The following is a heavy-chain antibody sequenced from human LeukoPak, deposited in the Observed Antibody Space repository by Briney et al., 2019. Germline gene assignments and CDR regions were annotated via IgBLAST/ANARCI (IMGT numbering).Heavy chain of an antibody. CDR3: ATAPDSSGYYYY. CDR2: FDPEDGET. CDR1: GYTLTELS. Sequence: ASVKVSCKVSGYTLTELSMHWVRQAPGKGLEWMGGFDPEDGETIYAQKFQGRVTITEDTSTDTAYMELSSLRSEDTAVYYCATAPDSSGYYYYWGQGTLVTVSS. D-gene: IGHD3-22*01. V-gene: IGHV1-24*01. J-gene: IGHJ4*02.